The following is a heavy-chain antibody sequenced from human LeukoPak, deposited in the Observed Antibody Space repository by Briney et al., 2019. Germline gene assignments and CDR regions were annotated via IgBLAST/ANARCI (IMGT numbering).Heavy chain of an antibody. CDR1: GGSISSYY. V-gene: IGHV4-59*08. CDR3: ASLYCSSTSCYLFH. J-gene: IGHJ4*02. CDR2: IYYSGST. Sequence: PSETLSLTCTVSGGSISSYYWSWIRQTPRKGLEWVGYIYYSGSTNYNPSLKSRVNLSVDTSKNQFSLKLSSVTAADTALYYCASLYCSSTSCYLFHWGQGTLVTVSS. D-gene: IGHD2-2*01.